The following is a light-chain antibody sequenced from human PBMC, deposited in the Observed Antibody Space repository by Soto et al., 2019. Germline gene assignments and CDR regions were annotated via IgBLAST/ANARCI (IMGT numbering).Light chain of an antibody. CDR3: QQRSNWPIT. J-gene: IGKJ5*01. CDR1: QSVNSNY. V-gene: IGKV3-11*01. Sequence: EIVMTQSPATLSVSPGERATLSCRASQSVNSNYLAWYQQKPGQAPRLLVSGESTRATGVPARFSGRWSGTDFTLTSSILEPEDVAVYYCQQRSNWPITFGQGTRLEI. CDR2: GES.